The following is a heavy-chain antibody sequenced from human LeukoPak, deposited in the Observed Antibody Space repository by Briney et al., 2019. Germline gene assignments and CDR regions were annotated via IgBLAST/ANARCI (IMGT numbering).Heavy chain of an antibody. Sequence: TGGSLRLSCAASGFTFSSYWMSWVRQGPGKGLEWVANIKSDGSEEYYGDSVKGRFTISRDNAKNSLYLQMNSLRVEDTAVYYCARGDLWLGHWGQGSLVTVSS. CDR1: GFTFSSYW. CDR3: ARGDLWLGH. CDR2: IKSDGSEE. D-gene: IGHD3-10*01. J-gene: IGHJ4*02. V-gene: IGHV3-7*01.